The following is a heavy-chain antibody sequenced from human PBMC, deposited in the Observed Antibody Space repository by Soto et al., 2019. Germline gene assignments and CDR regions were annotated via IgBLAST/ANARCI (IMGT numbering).Heavy chain of an antibody. D-gene: IGHD5-18*01. V-gene: IGHV1-69*15. J-gene: IGHJ4*02. Sequence: QVQLVQSGAEVRKPGSSVQVSCKASGGTFYTYTFSWVRQAPGQGLEWMGSITPIYPTTNYAEKFQGRLTVTADGSTSTAYMELSRLTSDDTAVYYCARIPRYSFPTSDDLDSWGPGTLVTVSS. CDR3: ARIPRYSFPTSDDLDS. CDR2: ITPIYPTT. CDR1: GGTFYTYT.